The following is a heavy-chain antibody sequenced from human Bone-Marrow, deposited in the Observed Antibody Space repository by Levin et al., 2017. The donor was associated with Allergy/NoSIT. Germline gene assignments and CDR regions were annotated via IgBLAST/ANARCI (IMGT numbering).Heavy chain of an antibody. J-gene: IGHJ4*02. CDR1: GFSFTSDW. V-gene: IGHV3-74*01. CDR2: MNPDGTRI. CDR3: ARDVAGSPHN. D-gene: IGHD3-10*01. Sequence: PGGSLRLSCAATGFSFTSDWINWVRQGPGQGLMWVSIMNPDGTRIGYADSVRGRFIISRDNARNTAYLQMNSLRAEDTGVYFCARDVAGSPHNWGQGTLVTVSP.